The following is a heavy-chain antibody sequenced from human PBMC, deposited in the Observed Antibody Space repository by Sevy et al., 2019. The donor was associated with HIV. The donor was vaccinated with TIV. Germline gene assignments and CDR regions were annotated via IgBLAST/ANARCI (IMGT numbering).Heavy chain of an antibody. V-gene: IGHV3-53*01. D-gene: IGHD5-12*01. J-gene: IGHJ4*02. CDR3: ARETVSGYNL. Sequence: GGSLRLSCAASGFTFATYAMHWVRQAPGKGLEWVSTIYAGGNTYYADSVKGRFSISRDNSKNIVYLQINSLRGEDTAVYYCARETVSGYNLWGQGTLVTVSS. CDR1: GFTFATYA. CDR2: IYAGGNT.